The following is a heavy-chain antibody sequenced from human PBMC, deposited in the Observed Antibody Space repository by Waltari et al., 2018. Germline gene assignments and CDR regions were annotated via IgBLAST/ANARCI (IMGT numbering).Heavy chain of an antibody. J-gene: IGHJ6*02. CDR2: ISTGGRSM. Sequence: QMQLVESGGNLVKPGGSLRLSCAAAGFTFDAFYFVWIRQAPGKGLEWVSKISTGGRSMTYADAVKGRFTISRDDAKKSLYLQMDSLRAEDTAIYYCAREDYFRLDVWGQGTTVTVSS. CDR1: GFTFDAFY. V-gene: IGHV3-11*01. CDR3: AREDYFRLDV.